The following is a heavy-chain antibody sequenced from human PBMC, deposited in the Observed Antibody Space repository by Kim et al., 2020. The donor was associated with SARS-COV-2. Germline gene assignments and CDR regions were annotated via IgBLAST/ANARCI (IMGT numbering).Heavy chain of an antibody. CDR3: ARQGYCSGGSCP. V-gene: IGHV4-39*01. Sequence: YNPSLKSRVTISVDTYKNQFSLKLSSVTAADTAVYYCARQGYCSGGSCPWGQGTLVTVSS. D-gene: IGHD2-15*01. J-gene: IGHJ5*02.